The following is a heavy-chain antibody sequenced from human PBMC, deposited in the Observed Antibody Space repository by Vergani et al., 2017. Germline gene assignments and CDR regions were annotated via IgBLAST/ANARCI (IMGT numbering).Heavy chain of an antibody. Sequence: EVQLLESGGGLVQLGGSLRLSCEASGITFWKFGMHWVRQGPGKGLEWVSGISWNSGAVDYADSVRGRFTISRDNAKNSLFLEMNSLRFEDTAVYFCTRGSVYFHDSAGHGYDPYTGFDLWGQGTLVTVSS. CDR1: GITFWKFG. V-gene: IGHV3-9*01. D-gene: IGHD5-12*01. CDR2: ISWNSGAV. CDR3: TRGSVYFHDSAGHGYDPYTGFDL. J-gene: IGHJ3*01.